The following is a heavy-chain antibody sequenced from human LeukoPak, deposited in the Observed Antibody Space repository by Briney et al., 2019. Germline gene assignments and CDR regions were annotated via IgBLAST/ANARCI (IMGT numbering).Heavy chain of an antibody. CDR1: GFTFSSYG. D-gene: IGHD6-19*01. J-gene: IGHJ5*02. V-gene: IGHV3-23*01. CDR2: ISGSGGST. CDR3: AREYSSGWYFDWFDP. Sequence: GGSLRLSCAASGFTFSSYGMSWVRQAPGKGLEWVSAISGSGGSTYYADSVKGRFTISRDNAKNSLYLQMNSLRAEDTAVYYCAREYSSGWYFDWFDPWGQGTLVTVSS.